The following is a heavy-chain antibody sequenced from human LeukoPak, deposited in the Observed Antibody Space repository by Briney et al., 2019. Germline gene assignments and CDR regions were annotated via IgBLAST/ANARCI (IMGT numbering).Heavy chain of an antibody. CDR1: GYTFTSYY. D-gene: IGHD3-22*01. J-gene: IGHJ4*02. Sequence: VASVKVSCKASGYTFTSYYMHWVRQAPGQGLEWMGIINPSGGTTNYAQKFQGRVTMTRDTSTSTVYMELSSLRSEDTAVYYCARGLHIRLYDSRGYFDYWGQGTVVAVSS. V-gene: IGHV1-46*01. CDR2: INPSGGTT. CDR3: ARGLHIRLYDSRGYFDY.